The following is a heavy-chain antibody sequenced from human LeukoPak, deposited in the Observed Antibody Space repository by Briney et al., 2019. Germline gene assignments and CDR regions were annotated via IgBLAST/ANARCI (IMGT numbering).Heavy chain of an antibody. CDR1: GGSISSYY. V-gene: IGHV4-59*01. J-gene: IGHJ5*02. D-gene: IGHD2-15*01. Sequence: SETLSLTCTVSGGSISSYYWSWIRQPPGKGLEWIGYIYYSGSTNYNPSLKSRVTISVDTSKNQFSLKLSSVTAADTAVYYCARVDRGTGYRRFDPWGQGTLVTDSS. CDR2: IYYSGST. CDR3: ARVDRGTGYRRFDP.